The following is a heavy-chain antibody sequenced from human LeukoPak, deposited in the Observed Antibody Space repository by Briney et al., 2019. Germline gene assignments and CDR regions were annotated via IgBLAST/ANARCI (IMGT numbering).Heavy chain of an antibody. CDR1: GFTFSNAW. V-gene: IGHV3-15*01. CDR2: IKSKTDGGTT. D-gene: IGHD5-18*01. CDR3: TTDVTAMVFRGY. J-gene: IGHJ4*02. Sequence: GGSLRLSCVASGFTFSNAWMSWVRQAPGKGLEWVGRIKSKTDGGTTDYAAPVKGRFTISRDDSKNTLYLQMNSLKTEDTAVYYCTTDVTAMVFRGYWGQGTLVTVSS.